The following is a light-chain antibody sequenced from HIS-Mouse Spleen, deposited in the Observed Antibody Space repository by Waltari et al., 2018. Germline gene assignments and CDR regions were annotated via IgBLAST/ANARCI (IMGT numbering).Light chain of an antibody. V-gene: IGLV2-23*01. CDR1: SSDVGSYNL. CDR3: CSDAGSSTWV. Sequence: SALTQPAYVSGSPGQSITISCPGTSSDVGSYNLFPWYQQHPGKHPKLMIDEGSKRPSGVSNRFSDSRSGKTASLTISGLQAEDEADYYCCSDAGSSTWVIGGGTKLTVL. CDR2: EGS. J-gene: IGLJ3*02.